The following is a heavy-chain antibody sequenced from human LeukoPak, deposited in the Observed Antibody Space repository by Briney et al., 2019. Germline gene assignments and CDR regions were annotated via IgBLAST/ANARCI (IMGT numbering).Heavy chain of an antibody. CDR3: ARNFHGVAVAGIDAFDI. Sequence: GASVKVSCKPSGYSFTTYYIHWVRQAPGQGLEWMGIINPSGGSTTYTQKVQGRVAMTRDTSTSTVYMELSSLRSEDTAVYYCARNFHGVAVAGIDAFDIWGQGTMVTVSS. CDR2: INPSGGST. V-gene: IGHV1-46*01. CDR1: GYSFTTYY. J-gene: IGHJ3*02. D-gene: IGHD6-19*01.